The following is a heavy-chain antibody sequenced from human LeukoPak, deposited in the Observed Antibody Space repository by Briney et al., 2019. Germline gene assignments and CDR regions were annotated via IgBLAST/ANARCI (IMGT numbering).Heavy chain of an antibody. CDR2: IYPGDSDT. V-gene: IGHV5-51*01. J-gene: IGHJ4*02. CDR1: GYSFTSYW. CDR3: ARHSPAENIVVIPAAIFPIDY. Sequence: GESLKISCKGSGYSFTSYWIGWARQMPGKGLEWMGVIYPGDSDTRYSPSFQGQITISADKSISTANLQWSSLKASDTAMYYCARHSPAENIVVIPAAIFPIDYWGQGTLVTVSS. D-gene: IGHD2-2*01.